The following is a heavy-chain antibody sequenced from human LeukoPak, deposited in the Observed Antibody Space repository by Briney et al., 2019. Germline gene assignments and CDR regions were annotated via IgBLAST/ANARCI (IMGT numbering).Heavy chain of an antibody. J-gene: IGHJ5*02. CDR2: ISSSSTYI. V-gene: IGHV3-21*04. CDR3: AKDSRLSSTNWFDP. D-gene: IGHD2-2*01. Sequence: GGSLRLSCAASGFSFSNCGMYWVRHAPGKGLEWVSSISSSSTYIYYADSVKGRFTISRDNSKNTLYLQMNSLRAEDTAVYYCAKDSRLSSTNWFDPWGQGTLVTVSS. CDR1: GFSFSNCG.